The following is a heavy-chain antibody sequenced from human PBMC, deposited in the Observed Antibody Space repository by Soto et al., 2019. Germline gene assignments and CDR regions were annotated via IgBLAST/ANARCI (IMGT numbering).Heavy chain of an antibody. CDR2: INPSGGST. Sequence: QVQLVQSRAEVKKPGASVTVSCKASGYTFTSYYIHWVRQAPGQGLEWMGIINPSGGSTSYAQKFQGRVTMTRDTSTSTVYMEVRGLRSEDTAVYYCARDQEPSTLYYDYYYMDVWGKGTTVTVSS. CDR3: ARDQEPSTLYYDYYYMDV. J-gene: IGHJ6*03. CDR1: GYTFTSYY. V-gene: IGHV1-46*03.